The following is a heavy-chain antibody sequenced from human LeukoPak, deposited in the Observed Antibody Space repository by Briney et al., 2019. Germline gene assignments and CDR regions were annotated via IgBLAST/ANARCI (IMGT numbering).Heavy chain of an antibody. J-gene: IGHJ6*03. CDR2: ISGSGGST. D-gene: IGHD2-2*01. Sequence: GGSLRLSCAASGFTFSSYAMSWVRQAPGKGLEWVSAISGSGGSTYYADSVKGRFTISRDNSKNTLYLQMNSLRAEDTAVYYCAKAGVVPAATNYYYYYYMDVWGKGTTVTVSS. V-gene: IGHV3-23*01. CDR3: AKAGVVPAATNYYYYYYMDV. CDR1: GFTFSSYA.